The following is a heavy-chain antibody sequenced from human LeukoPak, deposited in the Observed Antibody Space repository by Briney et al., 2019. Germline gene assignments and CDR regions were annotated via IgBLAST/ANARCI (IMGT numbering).Heavy chain of an antibody. CDR1: GGSVSSDNYY. J-gene: IGHJ4*02. Sequence: SETLSLTCTVSGGSVSSDNYYWSWIRQPPGKGLEWIGEINHSGSTNYNPSLKSRVTISVDTSKNQFSLKLSSVTAADTAVYYCAGFSSGRLTRFDYWGQGTLVTVSS. V-gene: IGHV4-39*07. D-gene: IGHD3-22*01. CDR2: INHSGST. CDR3: AGFSSGRLTRFDY.